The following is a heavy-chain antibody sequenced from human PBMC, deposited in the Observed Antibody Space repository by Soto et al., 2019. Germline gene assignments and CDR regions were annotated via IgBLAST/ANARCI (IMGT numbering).Heavy chain of an antibody. D-gene: IGHD6-25*01. Sequence: PSQTLSLTCAISGDSDSSNSAAWNWIRQSPSRGLEWLGRTYYRSKWYNDYAVSVKSRITINPDTSKNQFSLQLNSVTPEDTAVYYCARAERLTQQYYYYGMDVWRQGTTVTVSS. CDR2: TYYRSKWYN. J-gene: IGHJ6*02. V-gene: IGHV6-1*01. CDR3: ARAERLTQQYYYYGMDV. CDR1: GDSDSSNSAA.